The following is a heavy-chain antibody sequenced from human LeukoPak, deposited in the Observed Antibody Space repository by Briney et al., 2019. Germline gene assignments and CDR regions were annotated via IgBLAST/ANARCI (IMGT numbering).Heavy chain of an antibody. CDR1: GGSISSSSYY. V-gene: IGHV4-39*01. CDR2: IYYSGST. D-gene: IGHD4-17*01. CDR3: ARQGYADFSPRPFDY. Sequence: SETLSLTCTVSGGSISSSSYYWGWIRQPPGTGLEWIGSIYYSGSTYYNPSLKSRVTISVDTSKNLFSLKLRSVTAADTAVFYCARQGYADFSPRPFDYWGQGTLVTVSS. J-gene: IGHJ4*02.